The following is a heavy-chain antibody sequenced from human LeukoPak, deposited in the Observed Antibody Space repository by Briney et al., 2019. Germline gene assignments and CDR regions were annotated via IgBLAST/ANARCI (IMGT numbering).Heavy chain of an antibody. D-gene: IGHD2-2*01. CDR2: ISAYNGNT. Sequence: ASVKVSCTASGYTFTSYGISWVRQAPGQGLEWMGWISAYNGNTNYAQKLQGRVTMTTDTSTSTAYMELRSLRSDDTAVYYCARDLPLIVVVPAATKRNWLDPWGQGTLVTVSS. CDR1: GYTFTSYG. V-gene: IGHV1-18*04. CDR3: ARDLPLIVVVPAATKRNWLDP. J-gene: IGHJ5*02.